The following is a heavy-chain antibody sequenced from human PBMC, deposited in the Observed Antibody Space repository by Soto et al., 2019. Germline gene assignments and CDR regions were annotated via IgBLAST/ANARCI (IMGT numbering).Heavy chain of an antibody. V-gene: IGHV3-33*01. CDR2: IWYDGSNK. CDR1: GFTFSSYG. D-gene: IGHD3-22*01. J-gene: IGHJ3*02. Sequence: GGSLRLSCAASGFTFSSYGMHWVRQAPGKGLEWVAVIWYDGSNKYYADSVKGRFTISRDNSKNTLYLQMSSLRAEDTAVYYCARGRDSLPASAFDIWGQGTMVTVSS. CDR3: ARGRDSLPASAFDI.